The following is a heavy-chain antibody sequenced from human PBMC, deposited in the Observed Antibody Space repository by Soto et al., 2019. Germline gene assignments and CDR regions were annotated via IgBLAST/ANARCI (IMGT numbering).Heavy chain of an antibody. Sequence: EGQVLESGGGLVQPGESLRLSCEASGFIFSTYAMSWVRQAPGKGLEWLSGITGSGTVTYYRDSVKGRFTISRDNSKNTLFLQLNRVRMDDTAMYYCAKGIFGELDPWGQGTLVTVSS. V-gene: IGHV3-23*01. J-gene: IGHJ5*02. CDR1: GFIFSTYA. CDR2: ITGSGTVT. CDR3: AKGIFGELDP. D-gene: IGHD3-3*01.